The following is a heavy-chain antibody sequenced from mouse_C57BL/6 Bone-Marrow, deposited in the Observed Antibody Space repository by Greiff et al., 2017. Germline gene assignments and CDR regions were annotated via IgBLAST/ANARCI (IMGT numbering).Heavy chain of an antibody. V-gene: IGHV1-5*01. CDR3: TRSEGYFFAY. Sequence: DVQLQESGTVLARPGASVKMSCKTSGYTFTSYWMHWVKQRPGQGLEWIGAIYPGNSDTSYNQKFKGKDKLTAVTSASTAYMELSSLTNEDSAVYYCTRSEGYFFAYWGQGTLVTVSA. CDR2: IYPGNSDT. CDR1: GYTFTSYW. J-gene: IGHJ3*01. D-gene: IGHD2-3*01.